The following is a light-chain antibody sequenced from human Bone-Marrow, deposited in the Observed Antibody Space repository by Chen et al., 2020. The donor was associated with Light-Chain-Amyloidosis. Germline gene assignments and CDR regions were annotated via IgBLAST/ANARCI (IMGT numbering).Light chain of an antibody. Sequence: EVVMTQSQATLSVSPGERATLSCRASQSVGGDVAWYQQKPGQAPRLLIYGAYTRATGIPVRFSGSGTGTEFTLSISSQQSEDFAVYYCQQYNNGPRTFGGGTKVEIK. CDR1: QSVGGD. J-gene: IGKJ4*01. V-gene: IGKV3-15*01. CDR2: GAY. CDR3: QQYNNGPRT.